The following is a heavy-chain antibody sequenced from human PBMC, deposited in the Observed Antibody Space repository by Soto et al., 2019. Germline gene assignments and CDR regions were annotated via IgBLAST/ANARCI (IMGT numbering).Heavy chain of an antibody. Sequence: GGSLRPSCAASGFTFSSYSKNLGRQAPGKGLEWVSSISSSSSYIYYADSVKGRFTITRDNAKNSLYLQMNSLGAEDTAVYYWAREGGATGTAAPVGCFDPWGQGTLVTVSS. V-gene: IGHV3-21*01. CDR2: ISSSSSYI. D-gene: IGHD6-13*01. CDR3: AREGGATGTAAPVGCFDP. J-gene: IGHJ5*02. CDR1: GFTFSSYS.